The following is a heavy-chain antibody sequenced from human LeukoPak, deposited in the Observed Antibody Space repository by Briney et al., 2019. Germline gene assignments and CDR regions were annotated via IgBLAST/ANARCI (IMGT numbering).Heavy chain of an antibody. Sequence: GRSLRLSCAASGFIFDDYAMHWVRQAPGKGLEWVSSISGNSGSLGYADSVKGRFTISRDNAKNSLYLQMNSLRLGDTALYYCATGDGTKFDSWGQGTLVTVSS. CDR3: ATGDGTKFDS. CDR2: ISGNSGSL. CDR1: GFIFDDYA. V-gene: IGHV3-9*01. J-gene: IGHJ4*02. D-gene: IGHD2-21*02.